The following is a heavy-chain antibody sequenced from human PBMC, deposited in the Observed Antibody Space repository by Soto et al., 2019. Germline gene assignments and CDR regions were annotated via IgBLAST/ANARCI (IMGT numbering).Heavy chain of an antibody. V-gene: IGHV3-30-3*01. J-gene: IGHJ4*02. Sequence: GGSLRLSCAASRLTFSNYAMHWVRQAPGKGLEWVAVISYDGTNKYYADSVKGRFTISRDNSKNALYLQMSSLRVEDTAVYYCARDRSFEGYNHLRKRWGYLDYWGQGTLVTVSS. CDR2: ISYDGTNK. D-gene: IGHD5-18*01. CDR3: ARDRSFEGYNHLRKRWGYLDY. CDR1: RLTFSNYA.